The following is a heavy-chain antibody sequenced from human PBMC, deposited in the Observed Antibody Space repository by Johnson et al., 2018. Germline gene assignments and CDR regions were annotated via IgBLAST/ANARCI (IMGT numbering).Heavy chain of an antibody. D-gene: IGHD7-27*01. V-gene: IGHV3-30*03. Sequence: QLVESGGGVVQPWRSLRLSCAASGFTFSSYGMHWVRQAPGKGLEWVAVISNDGSSRFYADSVKGRFTISRDNSKNTLYLQMNSLRAEETAVYYCARGNWGDAFDIWGQGTMVTVSS. CDR2: ISNDGSSR. J-gene: IGHJ3*02. CDR3: ARGNWGDAFDI. CDR1: GFTFSSYG.